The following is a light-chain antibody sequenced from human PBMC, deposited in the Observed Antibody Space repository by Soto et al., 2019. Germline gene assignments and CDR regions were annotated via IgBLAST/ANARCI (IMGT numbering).Light chain of an antibody. J-gene: IGKJ1*01. Sequence: DVVMTQSPLSLPVTLGQPASISCRSSRSLVYSDGNAYLNWFQQRPGQSPRRLIYKASNRDSGVPDRFSGSVSGTDFTLQISRVEAEDVGVYYCMQATPLPPTFGRGTRVEIK. CDR1: RSLVYSDGNAY. V-gene: IGKV2-30*01. CDR3: MQATPLPPT. CDR2: KAS.